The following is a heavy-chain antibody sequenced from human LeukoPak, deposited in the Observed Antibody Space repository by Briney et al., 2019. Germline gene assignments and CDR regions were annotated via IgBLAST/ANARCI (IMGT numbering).Heavy chain of an antibody. CDR3: ARLLAYCGGDCDLGGGRFDY. J-gene: IGHJ4*02. V-gene: IGHV4-39*01. Sequence: PSETLSLTCTLSGGSLSSSSSYCGWIRHPPGKGLEWIGRIYYSVGTSYNPSLKSRVTISVATSKKQFTLRLSSVTAADTAVYYCARLLAYCGGDCDLGGGRFDYWGQGTLVTVSS. D-gene: IGHD2-21*02. CDR1: GGSLSSSSSY. CDR2: IYYSVGT.